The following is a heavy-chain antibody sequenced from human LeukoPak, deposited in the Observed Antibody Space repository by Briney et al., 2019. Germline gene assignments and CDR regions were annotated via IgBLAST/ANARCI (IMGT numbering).Heavy chain of an antibody. J-gene: IGHJ4*02. CDR3: AKGPIDY. Sequence: GGSLRLSCAASGFTFDDYAMHWVRQAPGKGLEWVSGISWNSGSIGYADSVRGRFTISRDNAKNSLYLQMNSLRAEDTALYYCAKGPIDYWGQGTLVTVSS. V-gene: IGHV3-9*01. CDR1: GFTFDDYA. CDR2: ISWNSGSI.